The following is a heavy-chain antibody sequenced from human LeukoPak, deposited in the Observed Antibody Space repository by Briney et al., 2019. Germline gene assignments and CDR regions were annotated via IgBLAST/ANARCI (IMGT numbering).Heavy chain of an antibody. V-gene: IGHV3-64*01. CDR1: GFTFSSYA. CDR3: ARDFGGWYYFDY. D-gene: IGHD6-19*01. CDR2: ISSNGGST. J-gene: IGHJ4*02. Sequence: GGSLRLSCAASGFTFSSYAMHWVRQAPGKGLEYVSAISSNGGSTYYANSVKGRFTISRDNSKNTLYHQMGSLRAEDMAVYYCARDFGGWYYFDYWGQGTLVTVSS.